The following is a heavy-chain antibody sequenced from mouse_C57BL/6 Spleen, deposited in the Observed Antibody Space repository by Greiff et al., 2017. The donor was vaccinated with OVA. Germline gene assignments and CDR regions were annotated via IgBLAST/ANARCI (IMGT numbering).Heavy chain of an antibody. Sequence: QVQLQQSGPELVKPGASVKISCKASGYAFSSSWMNWVKQRPGKGLEWIGRIYPGDGDTNYNGKFKGKATLTADKSSSTAYMQLSSLTSEDSAVYFCARRGGNSDYFDYWGQGTTLTVSS. CDR2: IYPGDGDT. J-gene: IGHJ2*01. V-gene: IGHV1-82*01. CDR3: ARRGGNSDYFDY. CDR1: GYAFSSSW. D-gene: IGHD2-1*01.